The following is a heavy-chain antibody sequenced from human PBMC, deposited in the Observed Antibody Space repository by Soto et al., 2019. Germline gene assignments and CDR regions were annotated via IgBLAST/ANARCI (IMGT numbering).Heavy chain of an antibody. CDR2: IYYSGST. CDR1: GGSISSGGYY. Sequence: PSETLSLTCTVSGGSISSGGYYWSWIRQHPGKGLEWIGYIYYSGSTYYNPSLKSRVTISVDTSKNQFSLKLSSVTAADTAVYYCARGQKYYDFWSGHKNWFDPWGQGTLVTVSS. CDR3: ARGQKYYDFWSGHKNWFDP. D-gene: IGHD3-3*01. V-gene: IGHV4-31*03. J-gene: IGHJ5*02.